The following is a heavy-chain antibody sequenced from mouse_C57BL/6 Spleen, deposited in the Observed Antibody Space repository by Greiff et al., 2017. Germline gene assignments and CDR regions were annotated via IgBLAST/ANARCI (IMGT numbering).Heavy chain of an antibody. J-gene: IGHJ3*01. CDR1: GYTFTSYW. V-gene: IGHV1-72*01. D-gene: IGHD1-1*01. CDR2: IAPNSGGT. CDR3: ARCGYYGSSFAY. Sequence: QVQLQQPGAELVKPGASVKLSCKASGYTFTSYWMHWVKQRPGRGLEWIGRIAPNSGGTKYNEKFKSKATLTVDKPSSTADMQLSSLTSEDSAVYYCARCGYYGSSFAYWGQGTLVTVSA.